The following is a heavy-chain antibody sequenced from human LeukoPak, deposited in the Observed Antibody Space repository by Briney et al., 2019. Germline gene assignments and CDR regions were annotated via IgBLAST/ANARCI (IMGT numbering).Heavy chain of an antibody. Sequence: GGSLRLSCAASGFTFSSYAMSWVRQAPGKGLEWVSAISGSGGSTYYAGSAKGRFTISRDNSKNTLYLQMNSLRAEDTAVYYCAKDRAMTSGWYTNFDYWGQGTLVTVSS. V-gene: IGHV3-23*01. D-gene: IGHD6-19*01. CDR3: AKDRAMTSGWYTNFDY. CDR1: GFTFSSYA. CDR2: ISGSGGST. J-gene: IGHJ4*02.